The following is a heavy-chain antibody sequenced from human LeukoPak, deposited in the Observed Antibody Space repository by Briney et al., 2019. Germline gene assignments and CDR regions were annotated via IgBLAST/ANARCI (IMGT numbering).Heavy chain of an antibody. CDR2: IIPIFGTA. V-gene: IGHV1-69*01. Sequence: ASVKVSYKASGGTFSSYAISWVPHPPARGREWMGGIIPIFGTANYAQKFQSRVTITADESTSTAYMELSSLRAEDTAVYYCASLWGSKQVATEGWGQGTLVTVSS. D-gene: IGHD5-12*01. CDR3: ASLWGSKQVATEG. J-gene: IGHJ4*02. CDR1: GGTFSSYA.